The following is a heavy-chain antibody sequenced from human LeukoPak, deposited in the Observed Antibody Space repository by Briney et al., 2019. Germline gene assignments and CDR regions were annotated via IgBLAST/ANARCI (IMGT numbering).Heavy chain of an antibody. J-gene: IGHJ4*02. CDR3: ARGGYSYGYVNY. CDR1: GFTFSSYW. V-gene: IGHV3-74*01. D-gene: IGHD5-18*01. CDR2: INSDGSST. Sequence: GGSLRLSCAASGFTFSSYWMHWVRQAPGKGLVWVSRINSDGSSTSYADSVKGRFTISRDNAKNTLYLQMNSLRAEDTAVYYSARGGYSYGYVNYWGQGTLVTVSS.